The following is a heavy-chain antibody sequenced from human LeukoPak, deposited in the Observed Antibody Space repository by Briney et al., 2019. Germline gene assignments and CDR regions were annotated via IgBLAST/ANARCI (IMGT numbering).Heavy chain of an antibody. J-gene: IGHJ3*02. D-gene: IGHD2-2*01. V-gene: IGHV3-23*01. Sequence: GGSLRLSCAASGFTFSSYAMSWVRQAPGKGLEWVSAISGSGGSTYYADSVKGRFTISRDNSKNTLYLQMNSLRAEDTAVYYCAKDWMVVVPAAVGLDAFDIWGQGTMVTVSS. CDR2: ISGSGGST. CDR1: GFTFSSYA. CDR3: AKDWMVVVPAAVGLDAFDI.